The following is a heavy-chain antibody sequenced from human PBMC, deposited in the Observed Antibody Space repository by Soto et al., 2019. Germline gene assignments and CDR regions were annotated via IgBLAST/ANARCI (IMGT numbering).Heavy chain of an antibody. J-gene: IGHJ5*02. V-gene: IGHV5-51*01. CDR1: GYRFTSDF. CDR2: IYPADSDT. D-gene: IGHD1-26*01. Sequence: PGESLKISCNASGYRFTSDFIGWVRQTPEKGMEWMGIIYPADSDTKYSTSFQGHVTISVDKSINTAYLQWNSLKDSDTAVYYCARTQIVATPRPWFDPWGQGTLVTVSS. CDR3: ARTQIVATPRPWFDP.